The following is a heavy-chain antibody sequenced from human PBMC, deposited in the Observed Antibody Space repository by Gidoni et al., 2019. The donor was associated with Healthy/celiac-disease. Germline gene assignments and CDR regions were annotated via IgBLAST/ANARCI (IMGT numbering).Heavy chain of an antibody. CDR1: GFTFSSYW. CDR3: ARDVVVVPAATDYYYYYGMDV. CDR2: IKQDGSEK. Sequence: EVQLVESGGGLVQPGGSLSPSCAACGFTFSSYWMSWVRQAPGKGLEWVANIKQDGSEKYYVDSVKGRFTISRDNAKNSLYLQMNSLRAEDTAVYYCARDVVVVPAATDYYYYYGMDVWGQGTTVTVSS. J-gene: IGHJ6*02. V-gene: IGHV3-7*01. D-gene: IGHD2-2*01.